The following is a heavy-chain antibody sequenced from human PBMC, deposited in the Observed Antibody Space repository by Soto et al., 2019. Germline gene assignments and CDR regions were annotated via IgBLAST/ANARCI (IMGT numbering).Heavy chain of an antibody. Sequence: PSETLSLTCTVSGGSISSSSYYWGWIRQPPRKGLEWIGNIFYIGSTYYNPSLKSRVTISVDTSKNQFSLKVPSVTAADTAVYFCASRSLLWFGDPAYYFDYWGQGTLVTVSS. V-gene: IGHV4-39*01. CDR1: GGSISSSSYY. D-gene: IGHD3-10*01. J-gene: IGHJ4*02. CDR3: ASRSLLWFGDPAYYFDY. CDR2: IFYIGST.